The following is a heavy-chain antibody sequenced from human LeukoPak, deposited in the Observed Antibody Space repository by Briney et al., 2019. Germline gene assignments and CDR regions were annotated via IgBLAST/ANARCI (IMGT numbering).Heavy chain of an antibody. D-gene: IGHD3-9*01. Sequence: GGSLRLSCAASGFTFSSYSMNWVRQAPGKGLEWVSSINSDSSSIYYADLVKGRFTISRDNAKNLLYLQMNSLRAEDTAIYYCARGGAPYFDWCFDYWGQGTLVTVSS. CDR1: GFTFSSYS. J-gene: IGHJ4*02. CDR2: INSDSSSI. V-gene: IGHV3-21*01. CDR3: ARGGAPYFDWCFDY.